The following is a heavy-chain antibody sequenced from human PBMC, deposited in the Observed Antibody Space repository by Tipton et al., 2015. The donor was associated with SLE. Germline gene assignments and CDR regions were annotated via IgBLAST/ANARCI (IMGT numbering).Heavy chain of an antibody. J-gene: IGHJ4*02. D-gene: IGHD1-26*01. CDR3: AREEVGATVFDY. V-gene: IGHV4-4*08. CDR1: GGSLSSYY. Sequence: TLXLTCTVSGGSLSSYYWSWIRQPPGKGLEWIGYIYTSGSTNYNPTLKSRVTISVDTSKNQLSLKLNSVTAADTAVYYCAREEVGATVFDYWGQGTLVTVSS. CDR2: IYTSGST.